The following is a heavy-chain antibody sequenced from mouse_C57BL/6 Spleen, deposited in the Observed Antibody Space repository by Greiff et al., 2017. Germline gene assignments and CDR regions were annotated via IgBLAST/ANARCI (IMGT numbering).Heavy chain of an antibody. V-gene: IGHV5-15*01. Sequence: EVQLVESGGGLVQPGGSLKLSCAASGFTFSDYGMAWVRQAPRKGPEWVAFISNLAYSIYYADTVTGRFTISRENAKNTLYLEMSSLRSEDTAMYYCARQGGNYEFAYWGQGTLVTVSA. CDR2: ISNLAYSI. CDR3: ARQGGNYEFAY. CDR1: GFTFSDYG. D-gene: IGHD2-1*01. J-gene: IGHJ3*01.